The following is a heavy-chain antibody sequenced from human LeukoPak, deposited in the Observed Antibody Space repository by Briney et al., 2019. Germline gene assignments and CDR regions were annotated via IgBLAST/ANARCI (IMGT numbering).Heavy chain of an antibody. CDR2: IKPDSGGT. D-gene: IGHD4-23*01. V-gene: IGHV1-2*06. CDR3: ARPFIETPSLGALDY. CDR1: GYTFTDYY. Sequence: ASVKVSCMASGYTFTDYYMHWVRQTPGQGLECMARIKPDSGGTNYAQNFQGRVTMTRDTSISTAYMELSRLRSDDTAVYYCARPFIETPSLGALDYWGQGTLVTVSS. J-gene: IGHJ4*02.